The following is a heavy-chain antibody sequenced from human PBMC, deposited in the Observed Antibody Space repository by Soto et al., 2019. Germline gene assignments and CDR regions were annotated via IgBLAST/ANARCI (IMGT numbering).Heavy chain of an antibody. Sequence: PSETLSLTCTVSGGSVSSNSYSWGWIRQSPGKGREWIGIIYSTENTYYHPSLLSRVTISVDRSKNQFSLNLSSVTAADAAVYYCASLGGYYQSLDTWGQGTLVTVSS. V-gene: IGHV4-39*07. J-gene: IGHJ5*02. CDR3: ASLGGYYQSLDT. CDR1: GGSVSSNSYS. D-gene: IGHD3-22*01. CDR2: IYSTENT.